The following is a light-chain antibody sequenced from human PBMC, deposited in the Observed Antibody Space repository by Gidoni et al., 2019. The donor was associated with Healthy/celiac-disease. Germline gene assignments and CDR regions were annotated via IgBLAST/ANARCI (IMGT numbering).Light chain of an antibody. V-gene: IGLV1-40*01. CDR2: GNS. CDR3: QSYDSSLSGLVV. CDR1: SSNIGAGYA. J-gene: IGLJ2*01. Sequence: QSVLTQPPSVSGVPGQRVTIPCTGSSSNIGAGYAVHWYQQLPGTAPKLLIYGNSNRPSGVPDRFSGSKSDTSASLAITGLQAEDEADYYCQSYDSSLSGLVVFGGGTKLTVL.